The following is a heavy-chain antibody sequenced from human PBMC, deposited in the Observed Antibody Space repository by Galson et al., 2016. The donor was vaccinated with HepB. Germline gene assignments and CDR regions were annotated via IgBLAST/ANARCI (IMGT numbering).Heavy chain of an antibody. V-gene: IGHV4-4*02. CDR2: TSHSGNT. CDR1: SDSINSKNW. J-gene: IGHJ4*02. CDR3: ASNRGGGSYFDP. D-gene: IGHD3-16*01. Sequence: SETLSLTCAVSSDSINSKNWWSWVRQPPGKGLEWIGETSHSGNTNYSPSLKSRVTISLDKSKNQFSLNLKYMTAADTAVYYCASNRGGGSYFDPWGQGILGTGSS.